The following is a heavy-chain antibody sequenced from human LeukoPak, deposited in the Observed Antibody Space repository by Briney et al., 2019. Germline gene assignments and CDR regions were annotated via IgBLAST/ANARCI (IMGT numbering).Heavy chain of an antibody. CDR3: ARGRYCSSTSCYLPLDY. CDR1: GGSFSGYY. D-gene: IGHD2-2*01. Sequence: PSETLSLSCAVYGGSFSGYYWSWIRQPPGKGLEWIGEINHSGSTNYKPSLKSRVTISVDTSKNQFSLKLSSVTAADTAVYYCARGRYCSSTSCYLPLDYWGQGTLVTVSS. J-gene: IGHJ4*02. CDR2: INHSGST. V-gene: IGHV4-34*01.